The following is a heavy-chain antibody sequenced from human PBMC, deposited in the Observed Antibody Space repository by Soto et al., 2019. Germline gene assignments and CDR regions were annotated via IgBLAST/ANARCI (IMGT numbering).Heavy chain of an antibody. CDR1: GYAFTRYP. Sequence: ASVKVSCKASGYAFTRYPISWVRQAPGQGLEWMGWIDTSTGHTNYAQKLQGRVTMTTDTSTSTVFMELRSLRSDDTALYYCARCSISCYNGFEYWGQGTLVTV. CDR3: ARCSISCYNGFEY. CDR2: IDTSTGHT. V-gene: IGHV1-18*01. D-gene: IGHD2-2*01. J-gene: IGHJ4*02.